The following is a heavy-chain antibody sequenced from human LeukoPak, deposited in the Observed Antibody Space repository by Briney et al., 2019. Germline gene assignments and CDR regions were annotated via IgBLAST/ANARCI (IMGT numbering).Heavy chain of an antibody. V-gene: IGHV4-34*01. CDR2: INHSGST. J-gene: IGHJ4*02. Sequence: SETLSLTCAVYGGSFSGYYWSWIRQPPGKGLEWIGEINHSGSTNYNPSLKSRVTISVDTSKNQFSLNLSSVTAADTAVYYCARVGYSSGPRGIDYWGQGTLVTVSS. CDR3: ARVGYSSGPRGIDY. D-gene: IGHD6-19*01. CDR1: GGSFSGYY.